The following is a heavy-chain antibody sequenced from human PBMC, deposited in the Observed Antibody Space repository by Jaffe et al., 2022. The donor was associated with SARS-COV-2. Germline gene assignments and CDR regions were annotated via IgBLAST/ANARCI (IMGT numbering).Heavy chain of an antibody. V-gene: IGHV3-30*18. CDR3: AKGPLTASLVAPYGMDV. D-gene: IGHD1-20*01. CDR2: ISYDGSDK. Sequence: QVQLVESGGGVVQPGRSLRLSCAASEFIFSSYGMHWVRQAPGKGLEWVALISYDGSDKYYVDSVKGRFIISRDNSKSTLYLQMNSLRAEDTAVYYCAKGPLTASLVAPYGMDVWGQGTTVTVSS. CDR1: EFIFSSYG. J-gene: IGHJ6*02.